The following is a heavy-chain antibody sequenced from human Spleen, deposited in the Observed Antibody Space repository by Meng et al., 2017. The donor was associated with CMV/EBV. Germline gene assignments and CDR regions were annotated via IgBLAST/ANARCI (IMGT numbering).Heavy chain of an antibody. CDR2: IYIGGST. CDR3: ARDLTIAAAGHYNFYYYYYGMDV. V-gene: IGHV3-66*01. CDR1: GFTFSNQW. J-gene: IGHJ6*02. Sequence: GESLKISCVASGFTFSNQWMRWVRQVPGKGLVWVSVIYIGGSTYYADSVKGRFTISRDNSKNTLYLQMNSLRAEDTAVYYCARDLTIAAAGHYNFYYYYYGMDVWGQGTTVTVSS. D-gene: IGHD6-13*01.